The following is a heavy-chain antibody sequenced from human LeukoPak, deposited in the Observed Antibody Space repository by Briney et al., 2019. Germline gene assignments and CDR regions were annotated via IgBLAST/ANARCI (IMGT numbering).Heavy chain of an antibody. CDR1: GYTFTSYG. Sequence: ASVKVSCKASGYTFTSYGISWVRQAPGQGLEWMGWISAYNGNTNYAQKLQGRVSMTTDTSTTTAHMELRSLRSDDTAVYYCAREMWPAVVVVAATVSAFDYWGQGTLVTVSS. D-gene: IGHD2-15*01. J-gene: IGHJ4*02. CDR2: ISAYNGNT. V-gene: IGHV1-18*01. CDR3: AREMWPAVVVVAATVSAFDY.